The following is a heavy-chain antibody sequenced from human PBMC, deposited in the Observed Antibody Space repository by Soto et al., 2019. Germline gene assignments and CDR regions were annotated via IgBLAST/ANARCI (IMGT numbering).Heavy chain of an antibody. CDR1: GFTFDDYA. D-gene: IGHD3-16*02. V-gene: IGHV3-9*01. CDR2: ISWNSGSI. CDR3: AKDEYDYIWGSYRTGANAFDI. Sequence: EVQLVESGGGLVQPGRSLRLSCAASGFTFDDYAMHWVRQAPGKGLEWVSGISWNSGSIGYADSVKGRFTISRDNAKNSLYLQMNSLRAEDTALYYCAKDEYDYIWGSYRTGANAFDIWGQGTMVTVSS. J-gene: IGHJ3*02.